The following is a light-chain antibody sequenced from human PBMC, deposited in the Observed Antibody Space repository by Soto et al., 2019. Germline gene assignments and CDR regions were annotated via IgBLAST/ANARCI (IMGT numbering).Light chain of an antibody. J-gene: IGKJ5*01. Sequence: DIQLTQSPSFLSASVGDRVTITCRASQGISSYLAWYQQKPGKAPKLLIYAASTLQSGVPSRFIGSGSGTEFPLPISSLQPEDFATYYCQQLNSYPFLITFGHGTRLEIK. CDR3: QQLNSYPFLIT. CDR2: AAS. V-gene: IGKV1-9*01. CDR1: QGISSY.